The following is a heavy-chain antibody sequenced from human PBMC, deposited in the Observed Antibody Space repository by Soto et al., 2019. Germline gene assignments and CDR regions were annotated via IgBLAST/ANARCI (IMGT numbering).Heavy chain of an antibody. CDR3: ASNVTSATSSWGGNSDKWFDP. V-gene: IGHV4-38-2*02. D-gene: IGHD3-16*01. J-gene: IGHJ5*02. Sequence: SETLSLTCIVSGDSMFVSSHYWGWIRQPPGKGLEWIGSIYYSGSTHYNPSLKSRVTISVDTSKNQFSLKLTSVTAADTAVYYCASNVTSATSSWGGNSDKWFDPWGQGTLVTVSS. CDR2: IYYSGST. CDR1: GDSMFVSSHY.